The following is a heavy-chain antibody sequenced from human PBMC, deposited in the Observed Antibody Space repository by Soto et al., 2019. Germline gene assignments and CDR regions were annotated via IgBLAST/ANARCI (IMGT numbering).Heavy chain of an antibody. CDR3: AGVEARTTFRH. J-gene: IGHJ4*02. D-gene: IGHD4-17*01. Sequence: QVQLQESGPGLVKPSQTLSLTCTVSGGSIISGGNYWTWLRQHPGKGLEWIGYTYDSGTTKYNPSHKRRQTISGATSRNFLSRTMNAVTATDTAVYSGAGVEARTTFRHWGQGTMVTVSS. CDR1: GGSIISGGNY. CDR2: TYDSGTT. V-gene: IGHV4-31*03.